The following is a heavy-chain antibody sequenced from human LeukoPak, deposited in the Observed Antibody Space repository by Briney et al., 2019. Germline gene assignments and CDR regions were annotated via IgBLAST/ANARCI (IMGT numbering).Heavy chain of an antibody. J-gene: IGHJ3*02. D-gene: IGHD3-22*01. CDR2: IYYSGST. Sequence: SQTLSLTCTVSGGSISSGSYYWSWIRQHPGKGLEWIGYIYYSGSTYYNPSLKSRVTISVDTSKNQFSLKLSSVTAADTAVYYCARENENLYYDSSGYSSDAFDIWGQGKMVTVFS. CDR1: GGSISSGSYY. V-gene: IGHV4-31*03. CDR3: ARENENLYYDSSGYSSDAFDI.